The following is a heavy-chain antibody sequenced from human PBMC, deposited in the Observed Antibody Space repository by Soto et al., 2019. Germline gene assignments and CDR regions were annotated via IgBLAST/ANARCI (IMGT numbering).Heavy chain of an antibody. D-gene: IGHD6-13*01. Sequence: QVQLVESGGAVVQPGRSLRLSCAASGFTFSTYGMHWVRQAPGKGLEWVAVIWYDGSNRYYADSVKGRFTISRDNSKNTLYLQMNSLRVEDTAVYYCARWGIAAGDYWGQGTLVTVSS. CDR1: GFTFSTYG. J-gene: IGHJ4*02. V-gene: IGHV3-33*01. CDR3: ARWGIAAGDY. CDR2: IWYDGSNR.